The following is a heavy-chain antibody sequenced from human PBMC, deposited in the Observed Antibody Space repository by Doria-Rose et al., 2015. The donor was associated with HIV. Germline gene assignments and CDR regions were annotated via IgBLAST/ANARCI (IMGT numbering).Heavy chain of an antibody. D-gene: IGHD6-13*01. Sequence: QESGPVLVKPTETPTLTCTVSGVSLSSPGMGVSWIRQPPGKALEWLSNTFSDDERSYKTSLKSRLTISRGTSKSQVALTMTDMDPVDTATYYCARIKSSRWYHKYYFDFWGQGTLVIVSA. CDR2: TFSDDER. CDR3: ARIKSSRWYHKYYFDF. CDR1: GVSLSSPGMG. V-gene: IGHV2-26*01. J-gene: IGHJ4*02.